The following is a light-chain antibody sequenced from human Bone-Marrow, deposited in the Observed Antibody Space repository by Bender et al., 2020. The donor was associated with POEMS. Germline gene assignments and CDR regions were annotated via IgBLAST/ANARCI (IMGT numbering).Light chain of an antibody. CDR1: SSDVGGYEY. CDR3: SSYTDISTWV. V-gene: IGLV2-11*01. CDR2: DVT. Sequence: QSALTQPRSVSGSPGQSVTISCTGTSSDVGGYEYVSWYQQHPGKAPKLIIYDVTARPSGVPDRFSGSKSGNTASLTISGLQAEDEADYYCSSYTDISTWVFGGGTKLTIL. J-gene: IGLJ3*02.